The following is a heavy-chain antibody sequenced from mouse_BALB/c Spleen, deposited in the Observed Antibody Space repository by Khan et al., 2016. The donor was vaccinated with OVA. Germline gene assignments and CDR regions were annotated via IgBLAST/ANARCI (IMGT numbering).Heavy chain of an antibody. CDR3: AGGYYYGSVY. D-gene: IGHD1-1*01. CDR2: INTETGEP. V-gene: IGHV9-2-1*01. J-gene: IGHJ3*01. Sequence: QIQLVQSGPELKKPGETVKISCKASGYTFTDYSMHWVKQAPGKGLKWMGWINTETGEPTYADDFKGRFAFSLETSASTAYLLLNNLNNEDTSTYFCAGGYYYGSVYWGQGTLVTVSA. CDR1: GYTFTDYS.